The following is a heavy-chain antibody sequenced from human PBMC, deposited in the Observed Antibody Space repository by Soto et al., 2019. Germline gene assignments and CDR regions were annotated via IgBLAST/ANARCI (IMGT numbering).Heavy chain of an antibody. CDR3: ARDSPPRVLRATSLFHY. D-gene: IGHD1-26*01. Sequence: QVQLVESGGGVVQPGRSLRLSCAASGFTFSSHAVHWVRQAPGKGLEWVAVISYDGTNKYYADSVKGRFTISRDNSTNRLYLQMNTLRAEDTAVYYCARDSPPRVLRATSLFHYWGQGNLVTVSS. CDR1: GFTFSSHA. V-gene: IGHV3-30-3*01. CDR2: ISYDGTNK. J-gene: IGHJ4*02.